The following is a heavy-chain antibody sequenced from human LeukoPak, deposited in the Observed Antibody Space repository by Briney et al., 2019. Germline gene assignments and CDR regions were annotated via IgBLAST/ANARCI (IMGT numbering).Heavy chain of an antibody. CDR1: GGTFSSYA. CDR2: INPSGGST. CDR3: AKDYETYYYDSSGYGNDY. V-gene: IGHV1-46*01. D-gene: IGHD3-22*01. J-gene: IGHJ4*02. Sequence: ASVKVSCKASGGTFSSYAISWVRQAPGQGLEWMGIINPSGGSTSYAQKFQGRVTMTRDTSTSTVYMELSSLRSEDTAVYYCAKDYETYYYDSSGYGNDYWGQGTLVTVSS.